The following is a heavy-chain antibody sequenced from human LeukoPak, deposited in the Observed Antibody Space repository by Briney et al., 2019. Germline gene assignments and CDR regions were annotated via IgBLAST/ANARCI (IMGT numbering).Heavy chain of an antibody. J-gene: IGHJ5*02. CDR1: GGSFSGYY. CDR2: INHSGST. V-gene: IGHV4-34*01. Sequence: SETLSLTCAVYGGSFSGYYWSWIRQPPGKGLEWIGEINHSGSTNYNPSLKSRVTISVDTSKNQFSLKLSSVTAADTAVYYCARRGKRITIFGVAPPNWFDPWGQGTLVTVSS. D-gene: IGHD3-3*01. CDR3: ARRGKRITIFGVAPPNWFDP.